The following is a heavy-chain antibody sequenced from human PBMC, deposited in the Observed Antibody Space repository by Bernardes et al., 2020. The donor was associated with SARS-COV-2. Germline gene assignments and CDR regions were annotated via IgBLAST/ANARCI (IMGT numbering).Heavy chain of an antibody. J-gene: IGHJ4*02. V-gene: IGHV1-2*02. D-gene: IGHD2-21*01. Sequence: ASVKVSCKASGYTFSDYYIHWLRQAPGQGLEWMGWISPKSGATNYAQKFQGRVTMTRDTSISTDYMQLSRLRSDDTAVYYCARTFYYDRGGDSLCDQWGQGTLVTVSS. CDR3: ARTFYYDRGGDSLCDQ. CDR1: GYTFSDYY. CDR2: ISPKSGAT.